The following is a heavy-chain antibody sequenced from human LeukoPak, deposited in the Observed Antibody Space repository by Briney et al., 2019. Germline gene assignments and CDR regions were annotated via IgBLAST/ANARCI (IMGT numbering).Heavy chain of an antibody. CDR3: ARDRVVVVAGLGYYYGMDV. CDR2: IYYSGST. J-gene: IGHJ6*02. CDR1: GGSISSYY. V-gene: IGHV4-59*01. D-gene: IGHD2-15*01. Sequence: KPSETLSLTCTVSGGSISSYYWSWIRQPPGKGLEWIGYIYYSGSTNYNPSLKSRATISVDTSKNQFSLKLSSVTAADTAVYYCARDRVVVVAGLGYYYGMDVWGQGTTVTVSS.